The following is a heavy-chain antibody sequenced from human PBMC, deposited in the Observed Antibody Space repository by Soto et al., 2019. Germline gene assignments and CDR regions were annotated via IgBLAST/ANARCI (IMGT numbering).Heavy chain of an antibody. V-gene: IGHV1-69*06. CDR3: ARDRFRRKQAYYYYYGMDV. J-gene: IGHJ6*02. Sequence: QVQLVQSGAEVKKPGSSVKVSCTASGGTFSSYAISWVRQAPGQGLEWMGGIIPIFGTANYAQKFQGRVTITADKSTSTAYMELSSLRSEDTAVYYCARDRFRRKQAYYYYYGMDVWGQGTTVTVSS. CDR2: IIPIFGTA. CDR1: GGTFSSYA. D-gene: IGHD3-10*01.